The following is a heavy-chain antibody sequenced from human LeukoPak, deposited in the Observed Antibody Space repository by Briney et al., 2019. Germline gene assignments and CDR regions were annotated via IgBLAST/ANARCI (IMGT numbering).Heavy chain of an antibody. Sequence: ASGKVSCKASGGTFSSYAISWVRQAPGQGLEWMGGIIPIFDTANYVQKFQGRVTITTDESTSTAYMELSSLRSEDTAVYYCASTGPGYHWGKGNTVTVSS. V-gene: IGHV1-69*05. CDR3: ASTGPGYH. CDR2: IIPIFDTA. CDR1: GGTFSSYA. J-gene: IGHJ6*04. D-gene: IGHD5-12*01.